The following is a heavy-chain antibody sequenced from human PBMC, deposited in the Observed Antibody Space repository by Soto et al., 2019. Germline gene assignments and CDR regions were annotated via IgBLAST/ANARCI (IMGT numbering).Heavy chain of an antibody. CDR1: GSTFGNLV. V-gene: IGHV3-23*01. Sequence: EVQLLESGGGMVQPGGPWRVPGEPSGSTFGNLVMGWVGQAPGKGRGGASAIRGTGGETFYADPVKGRFTISRDNSKNTLYLQMNSLRDEDTALYFCAQDRGWGVVSPSHDYWGQGTLVTVSS. D-gene: IGHD2-21*01. J-gene: IGHJ4*02. CDR2: IRGTGGET. CDR3: AQDRGWGVVSPSHDY.